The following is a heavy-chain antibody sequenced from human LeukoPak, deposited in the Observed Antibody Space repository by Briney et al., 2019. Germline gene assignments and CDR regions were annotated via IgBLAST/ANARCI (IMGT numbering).Heavy chain of an antibody. CDR3: ARKDYGDYYQIDY. V-gene: IGHV1-46*01. Sequence: SVKVSCKASGYTFTGYGISWVRQAPGQGLEWMGIINPSGGSTSYAQKFQGRVTMTRDTSTSTVYMELSSLRSEDTAVYYCARKDYGDYYQIDYWGQGTLVTVSS. CDR2: INPSGGST. J-gene: IGHJ4*02. D-gene: IGHD4-17*01. CDR1: GYTFTGYG.